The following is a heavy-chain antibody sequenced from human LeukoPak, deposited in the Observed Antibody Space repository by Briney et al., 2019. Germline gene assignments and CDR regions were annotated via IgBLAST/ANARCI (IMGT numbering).Heavy chain of an antibody. J-gene: IGHJ4*02. V-gene: IGHV1-69*04. CDR1: GGTFSSYA. D-gene: IGHD3-22*01. Sequence: SVKVSCKASGGTFSSYAISWVRQAPGQGLEWMGRIIPIFGIANYAQKFQGRVTITADKSTSTAYMELSSLRSEDTAAYYCARDLGDYYDSSGYSYGYWGQGTLVTVSS. CDR3: ARDLGDYYDSSGYSYGY. CDR2: IIPIFGIA.